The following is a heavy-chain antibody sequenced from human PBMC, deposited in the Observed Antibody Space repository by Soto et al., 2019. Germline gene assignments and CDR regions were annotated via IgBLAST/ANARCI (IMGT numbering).Heavy chain of an antibody. CDR3: ARDRVDTAMVLSRNWFDP. CDR1: GYTFTSYG. D-gene: IGHD5-18*01. Sequence: ASVKVFCKASGYTFTSYGISWVRQAPGQGLEWMGWISAYNGNTNYAQKLQGRVTMTTDTSTSTAYMELRSPRSDDTAVYYCARDRVDTAMVLSRNWFDPWGQGTLVTVSS. J-gene: IGHJ5*02. CDR2: ISAYNGNT. V-gene: IGHV1-18*01.